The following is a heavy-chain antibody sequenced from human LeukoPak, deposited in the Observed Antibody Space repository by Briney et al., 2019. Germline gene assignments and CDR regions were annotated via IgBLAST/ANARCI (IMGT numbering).Heavy chain of an antibody. CDR2: INHSGNT. Sequence: WNWIRQXPGKGLEWIGEINHSGNTNYNPSLKSRVTISVDTSKDQFSLKLSSVTAADTAVYYCARGPYCTNGVCYTILDYWGQGTLVTVSS. CDR3: ARGPYCTNGVCYTILDY. V-gene: IGHV4-34*01. J-gene: IGHJ4*02. D-gene: IGHD2-8*01.